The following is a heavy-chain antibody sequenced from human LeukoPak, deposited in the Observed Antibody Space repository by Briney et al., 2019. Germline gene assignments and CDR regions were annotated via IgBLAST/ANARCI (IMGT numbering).Heavy chain of an antibody. CDR3: AKQLGYCSDGSCYFPY. Sequence: GGSLRLSCAASGFTFNNYAMNWVRQAPGEGLEWVSVISGSGGTTYYADSVQGRFTISRDNSKSTLCLQMNSLRAEDTAVYYCAKQLGYCSDGSCYFPYWGQGTLVTVSS. CDR1: GFTFNNYA. CDR2: ISGSGGTT. D-gene: IGHD2-15*01. V-gene: IGHV3-23*01. J-gene: IGHJ4*02.